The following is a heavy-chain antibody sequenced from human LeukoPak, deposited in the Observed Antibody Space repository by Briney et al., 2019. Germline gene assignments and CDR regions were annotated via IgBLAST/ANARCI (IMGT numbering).Heavy chain of an antibody. CDR1: GFSFSNYG. D-gene: IGHD3-16*01. V-gene: IGHV3-30*02. CDR2: IRYDGSQK. CDR3: ARDLLSLPHKYFDS. Sequence: PGGSLRLSCAASGFSFSNYGMHWVRQAPGKGLEWVAYIRYDGSQKYYGDSVKGRFTISRDNSKNTVYLQMNSLRDEDTAVYYCARDLLSLPHKYFDSWGQGTLVTVPS. J-gene: IGHJ4*02.